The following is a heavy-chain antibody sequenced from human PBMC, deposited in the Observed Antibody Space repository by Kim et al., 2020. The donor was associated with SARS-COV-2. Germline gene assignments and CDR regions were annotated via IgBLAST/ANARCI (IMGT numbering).Heavy chain of an antibody. V-gene: IGHV3-33*08. CDR1: GFTFSSYG. Sequence: GGSLRLSCAASGFTFSSYGMHWVRQAPGKGLEWVAVIWYDGSNKYYADSVKGRFTISRDNSKNTLYLQMNSLRAEDTAVYYCARDFPLLAFDIWGQGTMVTVSS. CDR3: ARDFPLLAFDI. D-gene: IGHD2-15*01. CDR2: IWYDGSNK. J-gene: IGHJ3*02.